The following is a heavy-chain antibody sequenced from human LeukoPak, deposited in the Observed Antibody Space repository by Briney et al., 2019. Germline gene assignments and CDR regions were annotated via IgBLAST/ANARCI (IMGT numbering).Heavy chain of an antibody. CDR3: ARTIAVAGPYYFDY. CDR2: ISTDGGST. D-gene: IGHD6-19*01. V-gene: IGHV3-64*01. CDR1: GFTFSSYA. Sequence: GGSLRLSCAASGFTFSSYAMHWVRQAPGKGLEYVSGISTDGGSTHYANSVKGRFTISRDTSKNTLYLQMGSLRAEDMAVYYCARTIAVAGPYYFDYWGQGTQVTVSS. J-gene: IGHJ4*02.